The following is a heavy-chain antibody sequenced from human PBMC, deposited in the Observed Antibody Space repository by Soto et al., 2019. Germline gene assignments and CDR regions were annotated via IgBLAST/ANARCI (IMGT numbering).Heavy chain of an antibody. J-gene: IGHJ4*02. Sequence: HEHLVQSGAEVKRPGASLKVSCKASGYSFTGYYIHWVRQAPGQGLEWMGWINPDSGATNYAQNLQGRVTLTSDTSTSTGSMDLTSLTSADTAVYYCARGDYGTGGYPFPYFDYWGQGTLVIVSS. V-gene: IGHV1-2*02. CDR1: GYSFTGYY. CDR2: INPDSGAT. CDR3: ARGDYGTGGYPFPYFDY. D-gene: IGHD2-8*02.